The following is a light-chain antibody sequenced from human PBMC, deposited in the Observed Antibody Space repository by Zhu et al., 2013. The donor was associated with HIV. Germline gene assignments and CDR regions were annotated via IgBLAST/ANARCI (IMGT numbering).Light chain of an antibody. CDR1: SSDIGTFNL. CDR3: CSYAESRSLL. J-gene: IGLJ3*02. V-gene: IGLV2-23*02. CDR2: EVT. Sequence: QSALTQPASVSGSPGQSITISCTETSSDIGTFNLVSWYQQHPGKAPKLIIYEVTKRPSGVSNRFSGSKYGNTASLTISGLQAEDEADYYCCSYAESRSLLFGGGTKLTVL.